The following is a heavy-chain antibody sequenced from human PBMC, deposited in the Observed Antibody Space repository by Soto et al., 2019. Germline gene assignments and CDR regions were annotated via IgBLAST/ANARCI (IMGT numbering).Heavy chain of an antibody. V-gene: IGHV1-18*01. D-gene: IGHD3-3*02. CDR1: GYTFTSYG. CDR2: ISAYNGST. Sequence: ASVKVSCKASGYTFTSYGISWVRQAPGQGLEWMGWISAYNGSTNYAQKLQGRVTMTTDTSTSTAYMELRSLRSDDTAVYYCARDIFGVVIGSNWFDPWGQGTLVTVSS. J-gene: IGHJ5*02. CDR3: ARDIFGVVIGSNWFDP.